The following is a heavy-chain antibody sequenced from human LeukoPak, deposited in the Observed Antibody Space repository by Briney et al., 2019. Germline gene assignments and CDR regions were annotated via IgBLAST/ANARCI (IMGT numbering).Heavy chain of an antibody. Sequence: SETLSLTCTVSGASISSYYWSWIRQPPGKGLEWIGYIYYSGSTNYDPSLKSRVTISIDTSKNQFSLKLSSVTAADTAVYYCATYYHDSSGYASYAFDIWGQGTMVTVSS. J-gene: IGHJ3*02. D-gene: IGHD3-22*01. CDR3: ATYYHDSSGYASYAFDI. CDR1: GASISSYY. V-gene: IGHV4-59*01. CDR2: IYYSGST.